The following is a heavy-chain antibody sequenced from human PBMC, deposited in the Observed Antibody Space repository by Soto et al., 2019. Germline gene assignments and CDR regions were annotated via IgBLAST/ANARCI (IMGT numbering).Heavy chain of an antibody. J-gene: IGHJ3*02. CDR1: GYSFTSYD. D-gene: IGHD2-15*01. CDR3: ARYPYTSYCSDGSCSYDAFDI. CDR2: MNPNSGNT. V-gene: IGHV1-8*01. Sequence: QVQMVQSGAEVKKPGASVKVSCRASGYSFTSYDVNWVRQATGQGLEWMGWMNPNSGNTAFAEKFQGRVTMTRDTPIRTAYMDLSGLTSEDTAVYYCARYPYTSYCSDGSCSYDAFDIWGQGTVVTVSS.